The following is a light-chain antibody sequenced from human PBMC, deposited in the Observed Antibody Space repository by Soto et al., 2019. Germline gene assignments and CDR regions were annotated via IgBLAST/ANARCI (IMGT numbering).Light chain of an antibody. CDR2: DAS. J-gene: IGKJ3*01. CDR3: QQRSNCL. Sequence: ESVVTQSPATLSLSPGERATLFCRASQAVSKYLAWYQQKPGQSPRLLIYDASNRANGVPARFSGSGSGTDFTLTISCLEHEDFAVYYCQQRSNCLFGRGTKVDIK. CDR1: QAVSKY. V-gene: IGKV3-11*01.